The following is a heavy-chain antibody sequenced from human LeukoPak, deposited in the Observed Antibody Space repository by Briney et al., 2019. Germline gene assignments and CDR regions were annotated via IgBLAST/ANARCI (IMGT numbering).Heavy chain of an antibody. J-gene: IGHJ4*02. D-gene: IGHD6-13*01. Sequence: GASVKVSCKASGYTFTGYYMHWVRQAPGQGLEWMGWINPNSGGTNYAQKFQGRVTLTRDTSISTAYMELSSLRSDDMAFYYCARAPMGAAALYWGQGTLVTVSS. CDR1: GYTFTGYY. CDR2: INPNSGGT. CDR3: ARAPMGAAALY. V-gene: IGHV1-2*02.